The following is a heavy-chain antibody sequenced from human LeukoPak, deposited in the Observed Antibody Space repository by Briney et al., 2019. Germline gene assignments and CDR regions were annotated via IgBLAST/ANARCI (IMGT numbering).Heavy chain of an antibody. V-gene: IGHV1-3*01. CDR1: GYTFTSYA. Sequence: ASVKVSCKASGYTFTSYAMHWVRRAPGQRVEGMGWINAGNGNTKYSQKFQGRVTVTRDTSASTAYMELSSLRSEDTAVYYCARGSGSGSYYCDYWGQGTLVTVSS. J-gene: IGHJ4*02. CDR2: INAGNGNT. D-gene: IGHD3-10*01. CDR3: ARGSGSGSYYCDY.